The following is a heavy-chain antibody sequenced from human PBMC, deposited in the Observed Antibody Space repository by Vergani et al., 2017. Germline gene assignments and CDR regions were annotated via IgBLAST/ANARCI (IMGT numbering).Heavy chain of an antibody. Sequence: HVQLQESGPGLVKPSETLSLTCTVSGGSISSYYWSWIRQPPGKGLEWIGYIYYSGSTNYNPSLKSRVTISVDTSKNQFSLKLSSVTAADTAVYYCARGIAVAATGAFDIWGQGTMVTVSS. V-gene: IGHV4-59*01. CDR3: ARGIAVAATGAFDI. J-gene: IGHJ3*02. D-gene: IGHD6-19*01. CDR1: GGSISSYY. CDR2: IYYSGST.